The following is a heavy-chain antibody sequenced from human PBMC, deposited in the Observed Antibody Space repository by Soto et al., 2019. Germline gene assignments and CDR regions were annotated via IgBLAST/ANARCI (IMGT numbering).Heavy chain of an antibody. CDR3: ARAPKGALDI. J-gene: IGHJ3*02. CDR2: IYYSGST. V-gene: IGHV4-59*01. Sequence: SETLCLTCTVAGGSISSYYWSWIRQPPGKGLEWIGYIYYSGSTNYNPSLKSRVTISVDTSKNQFSRKLSSVTVADTAVYYCARAPKGALDIWGQGTMVTVSS. CDR1: GGSISSYY.